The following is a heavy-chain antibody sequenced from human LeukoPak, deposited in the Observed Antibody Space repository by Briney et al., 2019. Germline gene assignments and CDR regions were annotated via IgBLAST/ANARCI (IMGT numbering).Heavy chain of an antibody. CDR3: ARDQSSGLIDY. Sequence: PGGSLRLSCAASGFTFSSYAMHWVRQAPGKGLEWVAVISYDGSNKYYADSVKGRFTISRDNSKNTLYLQMNSLRAEDTAVYYCARDQSSGLIDYWGQGTLVTVYS. D-gene: IGHD6-19*01. CDR1: GFTFSSYA. J-gene: IGHJ4*02. CDR2: ISYDGSNK. V-gene: IGHV3-30-3*01.